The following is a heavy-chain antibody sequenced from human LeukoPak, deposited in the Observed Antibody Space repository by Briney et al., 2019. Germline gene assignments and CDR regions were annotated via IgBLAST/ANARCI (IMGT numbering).Heavy chain of an antibody. CDR1: GFTFGDYT. D-gene: IGHD3-10*01. J-gene: IGHJ6*04. CDR2: IRIKAYGGTT. Sequence: GGSLRLSCTAYGFTFGDYTMTWVRQAPGKGLWWVGFIRIKAYGGTTEYAASVKGRFSISRDDSKSIAYLQMNSLKTEDTAVYYCTRVENYGSGSYPLMDVWGKGTTATVSS. CDR3: TRVENYGSGSYPLMDV. V-gene: IGHV3-49*04.